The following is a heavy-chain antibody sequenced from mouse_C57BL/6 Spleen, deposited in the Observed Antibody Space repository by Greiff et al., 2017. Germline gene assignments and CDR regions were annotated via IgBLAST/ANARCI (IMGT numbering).Heavy chain of an antibody. V-gene: IGHV2-3*01. J-gene: IGHJ4*01. D-gene: IGHD1-1*01. CDR2: IWSDGRT. Sequence: QVQLQESEPGLVAPSQSLSITCTVSGFSLTSYGVSWVRQPPGKGLEWLGVIWSDGRTNYHSAHISRLSISKDNSECQVFLKLNSLQTGDTATYYGAKPYYYGSHYYAMDYWGQGTSVTVSS. CDR1: GFSLTSYG. CDR3: AKPYYYGSHYYAMDY.